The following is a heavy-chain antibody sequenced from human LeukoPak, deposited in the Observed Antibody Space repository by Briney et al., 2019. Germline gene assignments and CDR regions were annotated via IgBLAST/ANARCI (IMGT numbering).Heavy chain of an antibody. Sequence: GSLRLSCAASGFTFSSYSMNWVRQAPGKGLEWVSSISSSSSYIYYADSVKGRFTISRHNAKNSLYLQMNSLRAEDTAVYYCARISSSWHYFDYWGQGTLVTVSS. CDR3: ARISSSWHYFDY. D-gene: IGHD6-13*01. CDR2: ISSSSSYI. V-gene: IGHV3-21*01. CDR1: GFTFSSYS. J-gene: IGHJ4*02.